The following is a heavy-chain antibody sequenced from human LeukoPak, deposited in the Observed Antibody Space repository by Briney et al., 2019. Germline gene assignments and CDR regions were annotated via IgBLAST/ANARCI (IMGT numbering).Heavy chain of an antibody. CDR2: INWNGGST. CDR3: VRDRYYYDSSGSSYFDY. CDR1: GFTFDDYA. Sequence: GGSLRLSCAASGFTFDDYAMSWVRQVPGKGLEWVSGINWNGGSTGYADSVKGRFTISRDNAKNSLYLQMNSLRAEDTAVYYCVRDRYYYDSSGSSYFDYWGQGTLVTVSS. V-gene: IGHV3-20*04. J-gene: IGHJ4*02. D-gene: IGHD3-22*01.